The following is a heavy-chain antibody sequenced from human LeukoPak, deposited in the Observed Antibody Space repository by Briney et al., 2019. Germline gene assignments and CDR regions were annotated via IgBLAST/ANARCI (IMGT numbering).Heavy chain of an antibody. CDR3: ARVTDSYYFDY. J-gene: IGHJ4*02. Sequence: SETLSLTCSLSGGSISNYYWSWIRQPAGKGLEWIGRIYTSGSTNYNPSLKSRVTMSVDTSKNQFPLKLSSVTAADTAVYYCARVTDSYYFDYWGQGTLVTVSS. V-gene: IGHV4-4*07. CDR2: IYTSGST. D-gene: IGHD2-21*01. CDR1: GGSISNYY.